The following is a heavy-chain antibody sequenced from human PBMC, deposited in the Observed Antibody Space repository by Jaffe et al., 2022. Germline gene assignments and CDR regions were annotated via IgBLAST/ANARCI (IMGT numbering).Heavy chain of an antibody. J-gene: IGHJ4*02. Sequence: EVQLVESGGNLVQPGGSLRLSCEASGFRFDTYSMNWVRQSPGKGLEWVAYITASSSRIHYADFVKGRFIISRDNAENSLFLQMNSLTVEDTAIYYCTRDPHALDFWGQGTPVTVSS. CDR3: TRDPHALDF. CDR1: GFRFDTYS. V-gene: IGHV3-48*01. CDR2: ITASSSRI. D-gene: IGHD2-8*01.